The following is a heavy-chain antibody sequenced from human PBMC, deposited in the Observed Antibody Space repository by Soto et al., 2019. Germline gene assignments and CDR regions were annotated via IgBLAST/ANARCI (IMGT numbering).Heavy chain of an antibody. V-gene: IGHV1-69*06. D-gene: IGHD6-6*01. J-gene: IGHJ6*02. Sequence: QVPLVQSGAEVKKPGSSVKVSCKASGGTFSSYAISWVRQAPRQGPEWMGGTIPSFGTANYAQKFQGRVTITADKATSTAYMELSSLRSEDTAVYCCAKSAREFYYYGMDVWGQGTTVTVCS. CDR3: AKSAREFYYYGMDV. CDR2: TIPSFGTA. CDR1: GGTFSSYA.